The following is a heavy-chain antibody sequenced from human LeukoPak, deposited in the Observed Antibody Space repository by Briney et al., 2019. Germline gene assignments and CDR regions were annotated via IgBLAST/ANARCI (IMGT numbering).Heavy chain of an antibody. CDR3: ARIVLVGSGIAAAGFDY. V-gene: IGHV1-69*13. Sequence: SVKVFCKASGGTFSSYAISWVRQAPGQGLEWMGGIIPIFGTANYAQKFQGRVTITADESTSTAYMELSSLRPEDTAVYYCARIVLVGSGIAAAGFDYWGQGTLVTVSS. CDR1: GGTFSSYA. D-gene: IGHD6-13*01. CDR2: IIPIFGTA. J-gene: IGHJ4*02.